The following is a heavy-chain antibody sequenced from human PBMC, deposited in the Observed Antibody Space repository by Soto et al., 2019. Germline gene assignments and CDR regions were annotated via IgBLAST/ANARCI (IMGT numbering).Heavy chain of an antibody. D-gene: IGHD3-10*01. Sequence: GESLKISCKGSGYSFTSYWIGWVRQMPGKGLEWMGIFYPGDSDTRYSPSFQGQVTISADKSISTAYLQWSSLKASDTAMYYCAIFAPGYYYGMDVWGQGTTVTVSS. CDR1: GYSFTSYW. V-gene: IGHV5-51*01. J-gene: IGHJ6*02. CDR2: FYPGDSDT. CDR3: AIFAPGYYYGMDV.